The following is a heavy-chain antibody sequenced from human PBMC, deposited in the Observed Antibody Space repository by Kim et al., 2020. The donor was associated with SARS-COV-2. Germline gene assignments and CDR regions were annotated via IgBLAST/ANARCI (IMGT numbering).Heavy chain of an antibody. Sequence: SETLSLTCAVYGGSFSGYYWSWIRQPPGKGLEWIGEINHSGSTNYNPSLKSRVTISVDTSKNQFSLKLSSVTAADTAVYYCARGSAGTRPSYYYYYGMDVWGQGTTVTVSS. CDR2: INHSGST. J-gene: IGHJ6*02. D-gene: IGHD6-19*01. V-gene: IGHV4-34*01. CDR1: GGSFSGYY. CDR3: ARGSAGTRPSYYYYYGMDV.